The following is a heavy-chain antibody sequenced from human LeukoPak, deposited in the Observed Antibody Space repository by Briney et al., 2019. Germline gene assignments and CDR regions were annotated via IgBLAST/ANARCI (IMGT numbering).Heavy chain of an antibody. CDR2: IIPIFGTA. J-gene: IGHJ4*02. V-gene: IGHV1-69*13. Sequence: SVKVSCKASGGTFISYAISWVRQAPGQGLEWMGGIIPIFGTANYAQKFQGRVTITADESTSTAYMELSSLRSEDTAVYYCARAGIAAAGTLGYWGQGTLVTVSS. D-gene: IGHD6-13*01. CDR3: ARAGIAAAGTLGY. CDR1: GGTFISYA.